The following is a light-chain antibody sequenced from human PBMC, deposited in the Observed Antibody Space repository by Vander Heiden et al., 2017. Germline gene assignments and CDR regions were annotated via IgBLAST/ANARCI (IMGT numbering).Light chain of an antibody. CDR3: SSYTSSTTVV. J-gene: IGLJ3*02. CDR2: DVS. CDR1: SGDIGTYNF. V-gene: IGLV2-14*03. Sequence: QSITISCTGTSGDIGTYNFVSWYQQHPGKAPKLMIYDVSDRPSGVSDRFSGSKSGNTASLTISGLQAEDEADYYCSSYTSSTTVVFGGGTTLTVL.